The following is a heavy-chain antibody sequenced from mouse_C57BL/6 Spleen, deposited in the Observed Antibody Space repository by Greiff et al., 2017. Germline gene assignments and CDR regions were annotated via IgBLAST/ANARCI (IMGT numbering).Heavy chain of an antibody. V-gene: IGHV1-52*01. D-gene: IGHD2-4*01. CDR3: ARRDYDYDDGGAWFAY. CDR2: IDPSDSET. J-gene: IGHJ3*01. CDR1: GYTFTSYW. Sequence: QVQLQQPGAELVRPGSSVKLSCKASGYTFTSYWMHWVKQRPIQGLEWIGNIDPSDSETHYNQKFKDKATLTVDKSSSTAYMQLSSLTSEDSAVYYCARRDYDYDDGGAWFAYWGQGTLVTVSA.